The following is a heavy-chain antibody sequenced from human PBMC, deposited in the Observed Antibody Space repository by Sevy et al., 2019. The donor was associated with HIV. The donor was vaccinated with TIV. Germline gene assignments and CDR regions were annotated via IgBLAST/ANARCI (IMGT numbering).Heavy chain of an antibody. D-gene: IGHD5-12*01. CDR1: GFTFSSYT. J-gene: IGHJ4*02. Sequence: GGSLRLSCAASGFTFSSYTLNWVRQAPGKGLEWVSSISYSSVYIYYADSVKGRFTISRDKAKNSLYLQMSSLRAEDTAVYYCATAKGGYDPFDYWGQGTLVTVSS. CDR3: ATAKGGYDPFDY. CDR2: ISYSSVYI. V-gene: IGHV3-21*01.